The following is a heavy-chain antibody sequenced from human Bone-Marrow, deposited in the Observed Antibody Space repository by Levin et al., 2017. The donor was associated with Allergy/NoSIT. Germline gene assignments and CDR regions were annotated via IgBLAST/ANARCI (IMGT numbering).Heavy chain of an antibody. D-gene: IGHD6-13*01. J-gene: IGHJ3*02. CDR3: AKDTNLRQPIADDAFDI. CDR2: ISWNSGSI. CDR1: GFTFDDYA. Sequence: GGSLRLSCAASGFTFDDYAMHWVRQAPGKGLEWVSGISWNSGSIGYADSVKGRFTISRDNAKNSLYLQMNSLRAEDTALYYCAKDTNLRQPIADDAFDIWGQGTMVTVSS. V-gene: IGHV3-9*01.